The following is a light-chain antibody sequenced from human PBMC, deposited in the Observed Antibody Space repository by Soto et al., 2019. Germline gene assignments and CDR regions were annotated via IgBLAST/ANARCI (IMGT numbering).Light chain of an antibody. CDR3: SSYTTSSTLV. CDR2: EVN. Sequence: QSALTQPASVSGSPGQSITISCTGTNSDVGGYNSVSWYQHHAGKAPKVMIYEVNNRPSGISNRFSGSKSGNTASLTISGLQAEDEADYYCSSYTTSSTLVFGGGTKVTVL. J-gene: IGLJ2*01. CDR1: NSDVGGYNS. V-gene: IGLV2-14*01.